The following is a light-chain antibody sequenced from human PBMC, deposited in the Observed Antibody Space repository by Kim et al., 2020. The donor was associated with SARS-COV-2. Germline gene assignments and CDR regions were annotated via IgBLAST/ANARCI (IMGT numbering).Light chain of an antibody. CDR3: QQYYSTPPS. CDR1: QTVLYNSNNKTY. V-gene: IGKV4-1*01. Sequence: DIVMTPSPDSLAVSLGERATLNCKCSQTVLYNSNNKTYLAWYQQKPGQAPQLLIYWASIRESGVSDRFSGSGSETDFTLTISRLQAEDAAVYYCQQYYSTPPSFGQGTKLEI. J-gene: IGKJ2*03. CDR2: WAS.